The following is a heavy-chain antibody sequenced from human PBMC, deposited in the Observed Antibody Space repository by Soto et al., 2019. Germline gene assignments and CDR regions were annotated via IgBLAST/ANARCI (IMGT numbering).Heavy chain of an antibody. CDR3: AKTRGEYCGGGSCFVDHDAFDI. V-gene: IGHV3-30*18. CDR1: GFTFSSYG. J-gene: IGHJ3*02. CDR2: ISYDGSNK. Sequence: QVQLVESGGGVVQPGRSLRLSCAASGFTFSSYGMHWVRQAPGKGLVWVAVISYDGSNKYYADSVKGLFTISRDNSKSTLYLQMNSLRAEDTAVYYCAKTRGEYCGGGSCFVDHDAFDIWGQGTMVTVSS. D-gene: IGHD2-15*01.